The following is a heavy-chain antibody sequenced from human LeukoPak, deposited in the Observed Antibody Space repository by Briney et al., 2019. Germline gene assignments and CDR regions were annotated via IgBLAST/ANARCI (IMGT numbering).Heavy chain of an antibody. CDR1: GFTVSSNY. D-gene: IGHD7-27*01. V-gene: IGHV3-66*01. Sequence: GGSLRLSCAASGFTVSSNYMTWVRQPPGKGLEWVSVIYAGVSPYYADSVKGRFTISRDNSKNTLYLQMNSLRVEDTAVYYCARVGGATNWGRGNWFDPWGQGALVTVSS. CDR3: ARVGGATNWGRGNWFDP. J-gene: IGHJ5*02. CDR2: IYAGVSP.